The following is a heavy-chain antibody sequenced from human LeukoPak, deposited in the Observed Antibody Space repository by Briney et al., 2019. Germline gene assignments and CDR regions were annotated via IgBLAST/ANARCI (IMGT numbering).Heavy chain of an antibody. J-gene: IGHJ5*02. D-gene: IGHD1-1*01. CDR3: AGVGVQLERRGWFDP. Sequence: SSETLSLTCTVSGGSISSYYWSWIRQPPGKGLEWIGYIYYSGSTNYNPSLKSRVTISVDTSKNQFSLKLSSVTAADTAVYYCAGVGVQLERRGWFDPWGQGTLVTVSS. CDR2: IYYSGST. V-gene: IGHV4-59*01. CDR1: GGSISSYY.